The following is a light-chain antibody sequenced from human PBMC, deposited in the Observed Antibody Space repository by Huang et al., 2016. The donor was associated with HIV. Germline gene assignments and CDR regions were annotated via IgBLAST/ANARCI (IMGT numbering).Light chain of an antibody. CDR1: ESIGSD. V-gene: IGKV3-15*01. CDR2: GTS. J-gene: IGKJ2*01. CDR3: QQYNKWPYT. Sequence: EVLMTQSPATLSVSPGDGVSLSCRAGESIGSDLACYQQRPGQAPRLLIYGTSTRASGVPSRVSGGGSGTDFTLTSTSLQSEDFVIYFCQQYNKWPYTFGLGTKLEIK.